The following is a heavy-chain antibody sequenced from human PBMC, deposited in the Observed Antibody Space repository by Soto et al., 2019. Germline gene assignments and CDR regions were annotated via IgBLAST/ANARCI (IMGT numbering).Heavy chain of an antibody. CDR1: GFTFSSYG. CDR2: ISYDGSNK. Sequence: GSLRLSCAASGFTFSSYGMHWVRQAPGKGLEWVAVISYDGSNKYYADSVKGRFTISRDNSKNTLYLQMNSLRAEDTAVYYCAESGGRGSYGMDVWGQGTTVTVSS. D-gene: IGHD1-26*01. V-gene: IGHV3-30*18. J-gene: IGHJ6*02. CDR3: AESGGRGSYGMDV.